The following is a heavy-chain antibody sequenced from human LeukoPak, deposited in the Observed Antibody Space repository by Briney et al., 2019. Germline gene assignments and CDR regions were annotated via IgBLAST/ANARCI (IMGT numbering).Heavy chain of an antibody. CDR2: VATDGNTI. J-gene: IGHJ4*02. Sequence: GGSLRLSCTASGFPFSAYSINWVRQAPGKGLEWVSYVATDGNTIYYADSVKGRFTISRDFAKNSLYLQMNSLRGEDTAVYYCARASSYYYDSSGYYYWGQGTLVTVSS. CDR3: ARASSYYYDSSGYYY. CDR1: GFPFSAYS. V-gene: IGHV3-48*01. D-gene: IGHD3-22*01.